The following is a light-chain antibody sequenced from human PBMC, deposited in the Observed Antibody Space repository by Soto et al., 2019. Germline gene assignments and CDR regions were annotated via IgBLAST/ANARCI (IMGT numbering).Light chain of an antibody. CDR3: QQYNSYWT. J-gene: IGKJ1*01. V-gene: IGKV1-5*03. CDR2: KAS. Sequence: DIRMTQSHSTLSASVGDRVTITCRASQSINSWLAWYQQKPGKAPKLLIYKASTLKSGVPSRFSGSGSGTEFTLTISSLQPDDFATYYCQQYNSYWTFGQGTKVEIK. CDR1: QSINSW.